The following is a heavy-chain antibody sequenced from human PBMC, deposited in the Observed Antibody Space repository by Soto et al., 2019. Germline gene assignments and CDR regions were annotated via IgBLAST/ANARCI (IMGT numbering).Heavy chain of an antibody. D-gene: IGHD4-17*01. J-gene: IGHJ6*03. CDR3: ARGSGAVTTSLYYYYMAV. CDR2: MYHSGST. CDR1: GDSISISSYY. Sequence: PSETLSLTCTISGDSISISSYYWAWIRQPPGKGLEWIGNMYHSGSTNNNPSPKSRVTISVDTSKKQFSLKLSSVTAADTAVYYCARGSGAVTTSLYYYYMAVWGKGTTVTVSS. V-gene: IGHV4-39*07.